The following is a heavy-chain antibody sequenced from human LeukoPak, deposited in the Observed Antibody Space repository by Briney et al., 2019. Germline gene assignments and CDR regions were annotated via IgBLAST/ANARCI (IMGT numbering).Heavy chain of an antibody. J-gene: IGHJ6*02. CDR3: AKVRGPSYCTNGVCSPYYYYAMEV. CDR1: GFTFSSYG. CDR2: ISYDGSNT. D-gene: IGHD2-8*01. V-gene: IGHV3-30*18. Sequence: GGSLRLSCAASGFTFSSYGMHWVRQPPGKGLEWVAVISYDGSNTYYADSVKGRFTISRDNSRNTLYLQTNSLRAEDSAVFDCAKVRGPSYCTNGVCSPYYYYAMEVWGQGSTVTVSS.